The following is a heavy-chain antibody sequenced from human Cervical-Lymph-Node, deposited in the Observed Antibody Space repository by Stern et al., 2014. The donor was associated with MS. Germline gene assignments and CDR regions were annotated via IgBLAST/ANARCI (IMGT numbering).Heavy chain of an antibody. V-gene: IGHV3-9*01. CDR2: ITWNSGVI. CDR3: AKDPLHMAVTGVDWYFDL. J-gene: IGHJ2*01. Sequence: EVQLVESGGGLVQPGRSLRLSCAGSGFTFDEDAIHWVRQGPGKGLEWVSGITWNSGVIGYAVSVKGRFTISREHGKNSLYLQMNNLRPEDTALYYCAKDPLHMAVTGVDWYFDLWGRGTLVTVSS. D-gene: IGHD6-19*01. CDR1: GFTFDEDA.